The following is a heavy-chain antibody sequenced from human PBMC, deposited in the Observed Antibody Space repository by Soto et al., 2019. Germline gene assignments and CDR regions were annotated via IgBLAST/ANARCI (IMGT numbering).Heavy chain of an antibody. Sequence: VKVSCKASGGTFSSYAISWVRQAPGQGLEWMGGIIPIFGTANYAQKFQGRVTITADESTSTAYMELSSLRSEDTAVYYCAVSYYDILTGSEYNWFDPWGQGTLVTVSS. CDR1: GGTFSSYA. CDR3: AVSYYDILTGSEYNWFDP. V-gene: IGHV1-69*13. J-gene: IGHJ5*02. CDR2: IIPIFGTA. D-gene: IGHD3-9*01.